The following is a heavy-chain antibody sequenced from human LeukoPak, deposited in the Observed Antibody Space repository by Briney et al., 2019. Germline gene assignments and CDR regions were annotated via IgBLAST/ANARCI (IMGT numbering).Heavy chain of an antibody. CDR2: ISFSGANT. Sequence: GGSLRLSCAASGFTFRDSAMSWVRQAPGKGLEWVSLISFSGANTYYADSVKGRFTISRDNAKNSLYLQMNSLRAEDTAVYYCARVQGWLRPVDYWGQGTLVTVSS. J-gene: IGHJ4*02. CDR3: ARVQGWLRPVDY. D-gene: IGHD5-12*01. V-gene: IGHV3-23*01. CDR1: GFTFRDSA.